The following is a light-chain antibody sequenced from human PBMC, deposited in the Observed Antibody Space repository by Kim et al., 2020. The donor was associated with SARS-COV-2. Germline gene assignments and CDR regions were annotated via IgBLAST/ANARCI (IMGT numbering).Light chain of an antibody. V-gene: IGLV4-69*01. CDR2: VKSDGSH. Sequence: ASFKLTCTLSRGHISHTIAWHQQQPEKGTRFLMMVKSDGSHNKGDGIPDRVSGSSSGAERYLTISSLQSEDEADYYCQGWDSGVWVFGGGTQLTVL. CDR1: RGHISHT. J-gene: IGLJ3*02. CDR3: QGWDSGVWV.